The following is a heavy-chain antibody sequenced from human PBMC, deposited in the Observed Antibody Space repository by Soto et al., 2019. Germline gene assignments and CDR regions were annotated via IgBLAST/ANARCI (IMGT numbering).Heavy chain of an antibody. CDR3: ARGWGFGFDP. D-gene: IGHD3-10*01. CDR2: INHSGST. CDR1: GGSFSGPN. V-gene: IGHV4-34*01. J-gene: IGHJ5*02. Sequence: SETLSLTCAVYGGSFSGPNWSWIRQPPGKGLEWIGEINHSGSTNYNPSLKSRVTISIDMSKNQYSLKVSSVTAADTAVYYCARGWGFGFDPWGQGILVTVSS.